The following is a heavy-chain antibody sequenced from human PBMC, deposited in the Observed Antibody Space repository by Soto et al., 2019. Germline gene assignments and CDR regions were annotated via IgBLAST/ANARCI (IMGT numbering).Heavy chain of an antibody. J-gene: IGHJ6*02. D-gene: IGHD5-18*01. CDR1: GGSVSSGNYY. V-gene: IGHV4-61*01. Sequence: SETLSLTCTVSGGSVSSGNYYWSWIRQPPGKGLEWIGNIYYDGSTYYSPSLKSRVTMSADTSKNQFSLKLNSVTAADTAVYYCARGYSYGSSYYYYGMDVWGQGTTVTVSS. CDR3: ARGYSYGSSYYYYGMDV. CDR2: IYYDGST.